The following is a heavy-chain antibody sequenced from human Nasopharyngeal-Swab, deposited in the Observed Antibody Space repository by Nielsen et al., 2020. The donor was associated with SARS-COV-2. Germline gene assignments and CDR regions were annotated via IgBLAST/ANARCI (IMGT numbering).Heavy chain of an antibody. CDR2: IRSKANSYAT. CDR3: TRRADYYDNSGYYLSKGGPFDY. V-gene: IGHV3-73*01. J-gene: IGHJ4*02. D-gene: IGHD3-22*01. Sequence: VRQMPGKGLEWVGRIRSKANSYATAYAASVKGRFTISRDDSKNTAYLQMNSLKTEDTAVYYCTRRADYYDNSGYYLSKGGPFDYWGQGTLVTVSS.